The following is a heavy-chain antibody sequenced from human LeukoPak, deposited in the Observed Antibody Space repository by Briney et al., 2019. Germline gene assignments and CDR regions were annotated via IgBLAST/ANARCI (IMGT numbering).Heavy chain of an antibody. V-gene: IGHV3-33*01. Sequence: PGRSLRLSCAASGFTFSHYGTHWVRQAPGKGLEWVALIWYDGSKSDYSESVKGRFTISRDNSKNTLSLQMNSLRGDDTAVYYCARDGINSSFWHFFESWGQGTLVTVSS. CDR2: IWYDGSKS. CDR1: GFTFSHYG. CDR3: ARDGINSSFWHFFES. D-gene: IGHD2/OR15-2a*01. J-gene: IGHJ4*02.